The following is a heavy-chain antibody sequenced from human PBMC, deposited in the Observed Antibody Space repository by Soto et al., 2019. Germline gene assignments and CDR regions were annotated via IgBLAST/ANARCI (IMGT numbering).Heavy chain of an antibody. V-gene: IGHV4-39*01. D-gene: IGHD5-18*01. J-gene: IGHJ6*02. CDR1: GGSISSSSYY. CDR3: ARVPGIHYYYGMDV. CDR2: IYYSGST. Sequence: PSETLSLTCTVSGGSISSSSYYWGWIRQPPGKGLEWIGSIYYSGSTYYNPSLKSRVTISVDTSKNQFSLKLSSVTAADTVVYYCARVPGIHYYYGMDVWGQGTTVTVSS.